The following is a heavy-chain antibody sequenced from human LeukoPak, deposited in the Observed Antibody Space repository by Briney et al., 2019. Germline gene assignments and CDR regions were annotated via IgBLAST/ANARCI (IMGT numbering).Heavy chain of an antibody. V-gene: IGHV3-23*01. CDR3: AKEERYFDY. CDR2: ITFSDAYT. J-gene: IGHJ4*02. CDR1: GFTFSSYT. D-gene: IGHD1-1*01. Sequence: GGSLRLSCAASGFTFSSYTMTWVRQAPGKGLEWVSSITFSDAYTYYADSVKGRFTISRDDSKNTVYLEMSGLRAEDTAVYYCAKEERYFDYWGQGTLVTVSS.